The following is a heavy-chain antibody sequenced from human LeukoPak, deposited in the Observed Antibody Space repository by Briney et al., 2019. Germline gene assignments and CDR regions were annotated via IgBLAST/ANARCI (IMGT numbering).Heavy chain of an antibody. Sequence: GGSLRLSCAASGFTFSSYGMHWVRQAPGKGLEWVAVISYDGSNKYYADSVKGRFTISRDNGKTSLYLQMNSLRVEDTAVYYCARGPVAGASDLWGQGTLVTVSS. V-gene: IGHV3-30*03. CDR3: ARGPVAGASDL. D-gene: IGHD6-19*01. CDR1: GFTFSSYG. CDR2: ISYDGSNK. J-gene: IGHJ4*02.